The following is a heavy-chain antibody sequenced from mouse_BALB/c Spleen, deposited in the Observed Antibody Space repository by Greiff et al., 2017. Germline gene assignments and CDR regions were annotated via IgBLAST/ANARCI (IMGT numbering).Heavy chain of an antibody. V-gene: IGHV1-9*01. CDR2: ILPGSGST. Sequence: VQLQQSGAELMKPGASVKISCKATGYTFSSYWIEWVKQRPGHGLEWIGEILPGSGSTNYNEKFKGKATFTADTSSNTAYMQLSSLTSEDSAVYYCARGHYGNYGGLFAYWGQGTLVTVSA. CDR3: ARGHYGNYGGLFAY. CDR1: GYTFSSYW. D-gene: IGHD2-1*01. J-gene: IGHJ3*01.